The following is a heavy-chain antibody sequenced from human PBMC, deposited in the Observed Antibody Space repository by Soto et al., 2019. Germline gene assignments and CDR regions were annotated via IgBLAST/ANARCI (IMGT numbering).Heavy chain of an antibody. CDR1: GFTFSSFE. Sequence: GGSLRLSCAASGFTFSSFEMDWVRQAPGKGLEWVSYISNSGRIIYYADSVKGRFTISRDDAKNSLYLQMNSLRAEDTAVYYCAREWGTSIAAAFDYWGQGTLVTVSS. V-gene: IGHV3-48*03. CDR3: AREWGTSIAAAFDY. J-gene: IGHJ4*02. D-gene: IGHD6-6*01. CDR2: ISNSGRII.